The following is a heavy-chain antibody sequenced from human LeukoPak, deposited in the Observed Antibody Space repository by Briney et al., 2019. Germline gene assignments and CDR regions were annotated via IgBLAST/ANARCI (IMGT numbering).Heavy chain of an antibody. CDR2: INTYNGNT. J-gene: IGHJ3*02. Sequence: KPGASVKVSCKASGYTFTSYGISWVRQAPGQGLEWMGWINTYNGNTNYVDNLQGRVTMTTDTSTSTAYMELRSLRSEDTAVYYCARGEVVVAATYAFDIWGQGTMVTVSS. V-gene: IGHV1-18*01. D-gene: IGHD2-15*01. CDR1: GYTFTSYG. CDR3: ARGEVVVAATYAFDI.